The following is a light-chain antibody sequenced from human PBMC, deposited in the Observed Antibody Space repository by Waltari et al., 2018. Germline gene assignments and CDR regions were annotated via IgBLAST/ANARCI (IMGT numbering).Light chain of an antibody. CDR1: SSTLALNY. Sequence: QSGLTQPPSASGTPGQTVTISCSGSSSTLALNYVYWYQQLPGTAPKLLIFRNNQRPPGVPDRFSASKSDTSASLAVSGLRSEDEADYYCAAWDDSLSGLVVFGGGTKLTVL. CDR3: AAWDDSLSGLVV. CDR2: RNN. V-gene: IGLV1-47*01. J-gene: IGLJ2*01.